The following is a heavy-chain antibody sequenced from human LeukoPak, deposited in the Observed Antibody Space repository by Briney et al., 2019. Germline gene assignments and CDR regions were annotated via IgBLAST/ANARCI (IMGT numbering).Heavy chain of an antibody. CDR2: IYYSGST. D-gene: IGHD2-21*02. Sequence: SETLSLTCTVSGGSISSSSYYWGWIRQPPGKGLEWIGSIYYSGSTYYNPSLKSRVTISVDTSKNQFSLKLSSVTAADTAVYYCARSRGGDWNPDHWGQGTLVTVSS. V-gene: IGHV4-39*01. CDR3: ARSRGGDWNPDH. J-gene: IGHJ4*02. CDR1: GGSISSSSYY.